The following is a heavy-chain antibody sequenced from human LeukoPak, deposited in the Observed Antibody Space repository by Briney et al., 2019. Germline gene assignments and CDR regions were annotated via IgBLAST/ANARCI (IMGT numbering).Heavy chain of an antibody. CDR1: EIILSSYA. CDR3: AKHQYSTGCYLNY. J-gene: IGHJ4*02. V-gene: IGHV3-23*01. Sequence: PGGPLRLSCAAPEIILSSYAMRWVRQAPGKGLEWVSAISGSDGSTYYADSVKGRFTISRANPKNTLFLQISSLRAEYAAVYYCAKHQYSTGCYLNYWGEGTLVTVSS. D-gene: IGHD6-19*01. CDR2: ISGSDGST.